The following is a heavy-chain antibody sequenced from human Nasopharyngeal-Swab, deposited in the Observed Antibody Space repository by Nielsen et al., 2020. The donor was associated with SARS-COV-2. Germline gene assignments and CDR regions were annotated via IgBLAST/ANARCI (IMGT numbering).Heavy chain of an antibody. V-gene: IGHV4-31*02. J-gene: IGHJ4*01. CDR3: ARSVLEPTTGAFAL. D-gene: IGHD7-27*01. Sequence: WIRQPPGKGLEWIGYGHSSGTTHYNPSLQGRVEISVDVSDNQVSLKLRSVTAADSAMYFCARSVLEPTTGAFALWGHGSPVTVSS. CDR2: GHSSGTT.